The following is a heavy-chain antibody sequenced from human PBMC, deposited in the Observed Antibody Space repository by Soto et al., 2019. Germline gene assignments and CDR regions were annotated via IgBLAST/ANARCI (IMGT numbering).Heavy chain of an antibody. CDR3: VRDHRWAFDI. CDR1: GFTFRDYA. CDR2: ISVGGGSI. J-gene: IGHJ3*02. D-gene: IGHD2-15*01. Sequence: GGSLRLSCIDSGFTFRDYAFNWVRQAPGKGLEWVSYISVGGGSIFYADSVKGRSTISRDDARNSVYLQMNTLRHEDTAVYHCVRDHRWAFDIWGQGTVVTVSS. V-gene: IGHV3-48*02.